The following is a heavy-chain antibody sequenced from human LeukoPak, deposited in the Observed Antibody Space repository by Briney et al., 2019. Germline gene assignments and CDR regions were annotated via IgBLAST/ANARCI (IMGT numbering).Heavy chain of an antibody. Sequence: ASVKVSCKASGYTFTSYGISWVRQAPGQGLEWMGWISAYNGNTNYAQKLQGRVTMTRNTSISTAYMELSSLRSEDTAVYYCARVAAHESRENYDFWSGYFPPLYYYYYYGMDVWGQGTTVTVSS. CDR2: ISAYNGNT. D-gene: IGHD3-3*01. J-gene: IGHJ6*02. CDR1: GYTFTSYG. CDR3: ARVAAHESRENYDFWSGYFPPLYYYYYYGMDV. V-gene: IGHV1-18*01.